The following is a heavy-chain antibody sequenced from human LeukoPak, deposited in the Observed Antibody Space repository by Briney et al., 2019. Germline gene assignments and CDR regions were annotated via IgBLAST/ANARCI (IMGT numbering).Heavy chain of an antibody. D-gene: IGHD6-13*01. CDR1: GFTFSGYA. CDR2: ISGNGGST. Sequence: PGGSLRLSCAASGFTFSGYAMSWVRQAPGKGLEWVSAISGNGGSTYYADSVKGRFTISRDNSKNTLYLQMNSLRAEDTAVYYCAKDLIAAAGPGWFDPWGQGTLVTVSS. J-gene: IGHJ5*02. CDR3: AKDLIAAAGPGWFDP. V-gene: IGHV3-23*01.